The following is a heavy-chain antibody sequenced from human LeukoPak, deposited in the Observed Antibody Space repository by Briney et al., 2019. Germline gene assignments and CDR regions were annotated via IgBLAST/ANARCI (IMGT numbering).Heavy chain of an antibody. CDR2: IKQDGSEK. CDR3: VGGSHMDV. D-gene: IGHD3-16*01. Sequence: GGSLRLSCAASGFIFSSYWMTWVRQAPGKGLEWVANIKQDGSEKYYVDSVKGRFTISRDNAKKSLYLQMNSLRVEDTAVYYCVGGSHMDVWGNGTTVTVFS. CDR1: GFIFSSYW. V-gene: IGHV3-7*01. J-gene: IGHJ6*03.